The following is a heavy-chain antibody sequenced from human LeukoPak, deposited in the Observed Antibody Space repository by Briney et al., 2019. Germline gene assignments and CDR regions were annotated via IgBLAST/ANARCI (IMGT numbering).Heavy chain of an antibody. V-gene: IGHV4-59*01. J-gene: IGHJ4*02. CDR2: IHYSGST. CDR1: DGSISNYY. Sequence: MPSETLSLTCSVFDGSISNYYWSWIRQPPGKGLEWIGYIHYSGSTNYTPSLKSRVTMSLDTSKNQFSLKLNSVTAADTAVFYCARHYYDDTTGYFYFDYWGQGTLVTVSS. D-gene: IGHD3-22*01. CDR3: ARHYYDDTTGYFYFDY.